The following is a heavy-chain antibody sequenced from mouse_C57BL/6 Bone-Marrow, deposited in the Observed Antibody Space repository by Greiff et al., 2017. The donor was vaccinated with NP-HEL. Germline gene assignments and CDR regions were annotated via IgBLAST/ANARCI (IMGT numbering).Heavy chain of an antibody. J-gene: IGHJ2*01. V-gene: IGHV5-6*01. Sequence: EVHLVESGGDLVKPGGSLKLSCAASGFTFSSYGMSWVRQTPDKRLEWVATISSGGSYTYYPDSVKGRFTISRDNAKNTLYLQMSSLKSEDTAMYDCASMPHYGSLDYWGQGTTLTVSS. CDR3: ASMPHYGSLDY. D-gene: IGHD1-1*01. CDR1: GFTFSSYG. CDR2: ISSGGSYT.